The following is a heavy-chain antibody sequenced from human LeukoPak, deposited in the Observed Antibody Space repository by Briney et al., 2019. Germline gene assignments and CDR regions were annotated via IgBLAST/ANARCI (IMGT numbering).Heavy chain of an antibody. D-gene: IGHD2-2*01. CDR1: GFIVSGNY. CDR3: ARDTRLGYCRSTSCYASWFDP. CDR2: IYSGDST. V-gene: IGHV3-53*01. Sequence: GGSLRLSCAASGFIVSGNYMSWVRQAPGKGLEWVSVIYSGDSTYYADSVKGRFTISRDNSKNTLYLQMNSLRTEDTALYYCARDTRLGYCRSTSCYASWFDPWGQGTLVTVSS. J-gene: IGHJ5*02.